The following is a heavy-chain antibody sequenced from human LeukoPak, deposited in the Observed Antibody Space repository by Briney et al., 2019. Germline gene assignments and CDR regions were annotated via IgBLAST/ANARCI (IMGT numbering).Heavy chain of an antibody. CDR2: ISSGGSTI. J-gene: IGHJ6*03. V-gene: IGHV3-11*01. D-gene: IGHD3-16*01. CDR1: GFTFDDYH. Sequence: GGSLRLSCAASGFTFDDYHMTWIRQAPGKGLEWVSYISSGGSTIFYADAVKGRFTISRDNSNNTLYLQMNSLRAEDTAVYYCAKLGGHPLHNYYVGVWGKGTTVAVSS. CDR3: AKLGGHPLHNYYVGV.